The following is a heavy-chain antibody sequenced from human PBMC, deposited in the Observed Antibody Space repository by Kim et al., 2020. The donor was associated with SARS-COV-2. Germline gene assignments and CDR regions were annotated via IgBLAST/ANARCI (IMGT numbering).Heavy chain of an antibody. CDR1: GYTFTSYY. V-gene: IGHV1-46*01. CDR2: INPSGGST. D-gene: IGHD4-17*01. Sequence: ASVKVSCKASGYTFTSYYMHWVRQAPGQGLEWMGIINPSGGSTSYAQKFQGRVTMTRDTSTSTVYMELSSLRSEDTAVYYCARDWTHYGGNPVGVDYWGQGTLVTVSS. CDR3: ARDWTHYGGNPVGVDY. J-gene: IGHJ4*02.